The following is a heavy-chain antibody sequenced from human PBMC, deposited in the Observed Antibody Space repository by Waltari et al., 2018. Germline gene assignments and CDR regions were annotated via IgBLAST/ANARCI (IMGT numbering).Heavy chain of an antibody. V-gene: IGHV4-4*02. CDR3: AGDRAIGLFFDY. D-gene: IGHD2-2*01. Sequence: QVQLQESGQGLVKPSGTLSLTCAVSGDSVSGNYWWSWVRQSPEKGLEWIGQVHHSGTTHYSPSIQSRVTISVDSPKNHFSLTLKSVTAADTAVYYCAGDRAIGLFFDYWGRGTLVTVSS. J-gene: IGHJ4*02. CDR2: VHHSGTT. CDR1: GDSVSGNYW.